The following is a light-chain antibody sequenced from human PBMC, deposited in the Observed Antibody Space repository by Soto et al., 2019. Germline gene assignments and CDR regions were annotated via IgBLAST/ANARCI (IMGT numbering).Light chain of an antibody. CDR2: DVS. CDR1: SSDVGGYNY. V-gene: IGLV2-14*01. J-gene: IGLJ2*01. Sequence: QSVLTQPASVSGSPGQSITISCTGTSSDVGGYNYVSWYQQHPGKAPKLMIYDVSNRPSGVSNRFSGSKSGNTASLTISGLQAEVEAYYDCSSYTSSSTLDVVFGGGTKVTVL. CDR3: SSYTSSSTLDVV.